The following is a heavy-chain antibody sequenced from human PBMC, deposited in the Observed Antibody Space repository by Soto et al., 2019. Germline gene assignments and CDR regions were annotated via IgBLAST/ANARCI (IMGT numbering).Heavy chain of an antibody. CDR2: IYYSGST. Sequence: SETLSLTCTVSGGSISSSSYYWGWIRQPPGKGLEWIGSIYYSGSTYYNPSLKSRVTISVDTSKNQFSLKLSSVTAADTAVYYCARRTVTTSFFDYWGQGTLVTVSA. J-gene: IGHJ4*02. V-gene: IGHV4-39*01. D-gene: IGHD4-4*01. CDR3: ARRTVTTSFFDY. CDR1: GGSISSSSYY.